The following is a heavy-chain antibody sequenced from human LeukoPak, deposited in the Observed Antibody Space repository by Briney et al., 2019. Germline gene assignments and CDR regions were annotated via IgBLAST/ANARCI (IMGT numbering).Heavy chain of an antibody. D-gene: IGHD3-22*01. CDR3: AKSDYYDSSGHPSSFEY. CDR1: GFPFSSYA. J-gene: IGHJ4*02. V-gene: IGHV3-23*01. CDR2: VSGSGGTT. Sequence: PGGSLRLSCAASGFPFSSYAMSWVRQAPGRALEWVSAVSGSGGTTYCTDSVKGRFTISRDNSKNTLYLQMNSLRAEDTAVYYCAKSDYYDSSGHPSSFEYWGQGTLVTVSS.